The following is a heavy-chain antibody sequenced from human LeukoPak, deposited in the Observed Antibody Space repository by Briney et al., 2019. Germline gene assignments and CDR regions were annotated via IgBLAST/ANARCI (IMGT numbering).Heavy chain of an antibody. Sequence: PSETLSLTCTVSGGSISSGGYYWSWIRQHPGKGLEWIGYIYHSGSTYYNPSLKSRVNISVDKSKNQFSLKLSSVTAADTAVYYGARTKYFGAQIYYAYGAQGTLVTVSS. CDR1: GGSISSGGYY. J-gene: IGHJ4*02. CDR3: ARTKYFGAQIYYAY. CDR2: IYHSGST. D-gene: IGHD3-10*01. V-gene: IGHV4-31*03.